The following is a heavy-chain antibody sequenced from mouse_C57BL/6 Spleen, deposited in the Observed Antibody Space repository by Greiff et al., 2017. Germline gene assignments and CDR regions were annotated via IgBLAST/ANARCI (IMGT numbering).Heavy chain of an antibody. CDR1: GYTFTSYW. D-gene: IGHD1-1*01. Sequence: VQLQQSGAELVKPGASVKMSCKASGYTFTSYWITWVKQRPGQGLEWIGDIYPGSGSTNYNEKFKSKATLTVDTSSSTAYMQLSSLTSEDSAVYYCARWGYGSSYFDYWGQGTTLTVSS. J-gene: IGHJ2*01. V-gene: IGHV1-55*01. CDR2: IYPGSGST. CDR3: ARWGYGSSYFDY.